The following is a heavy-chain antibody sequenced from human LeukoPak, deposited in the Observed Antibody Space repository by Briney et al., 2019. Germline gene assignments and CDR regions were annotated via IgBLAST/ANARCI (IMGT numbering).Heavy chain of an antibody. CDR2: ISSSSSYI. CDR3: ARGGGHNRH. V-gene: IGHV3-21*01. J-gene: IGHJ4*02. Sequence: GGSLRLSCAASGFTFSSYSMNWVRQAPGKGLEWVSSISSSSSYIYYADSVKGRVTISRDNAKNSLYLQIKSLRAEDTAVYYCARGGGHNRHWGQGTLVTVSS. D-gene: IGHD5-18*01. CDR1: GFTFSSYS.